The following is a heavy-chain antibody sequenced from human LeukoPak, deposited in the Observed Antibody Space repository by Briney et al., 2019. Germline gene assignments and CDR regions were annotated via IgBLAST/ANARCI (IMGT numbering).Heavy chain of an antibody. J-gene: IGHJ6*03. Sequence: SETLSLTCAVSGGSISSYYWSWIRQPPGKGLEWIGYIYYSGSTNYNPSLKSRVTISVDTSKNQFSLKLSSVTAADTAVYYCARGSGSYLYYYYYMDVWGKGTTVTVSS. CDR1: GGSISSYY. CDR3: ARGSGSYLYYYYYMDV. D-gene: IGHD1-26*01. V-gene: IGHV4-59*01. CDR2: IYYSGST.